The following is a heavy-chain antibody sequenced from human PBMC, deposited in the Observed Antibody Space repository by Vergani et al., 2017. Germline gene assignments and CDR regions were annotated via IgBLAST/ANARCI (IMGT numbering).Heavy chain of an antibody. Sequence: EVLLLESGGGLVQPGGSLRLSCAASGFTFSSYAMSWVRQAPGKGLEGVSAISGSGGSTYYADSVKGRFTISRDNSKNTLYLQMNSLRAEDTAVYYCAKAPSYYCSGGSCDFVYWGQGTLVTVSS. D-gene: IGHD2-15*01. V-gene: IGHV3-23*01. CDR2: ISGSGGST. CDR1: GFTFSSYA. CDR3: AKAPSYYCSGGSCDFVY. J-gene: IGHJ4*02.